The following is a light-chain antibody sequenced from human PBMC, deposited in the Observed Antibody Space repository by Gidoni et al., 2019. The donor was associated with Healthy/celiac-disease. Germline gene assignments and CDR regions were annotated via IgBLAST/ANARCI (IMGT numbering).Light chain of an antibody. CDR1: ALPKQY. CDR2: KDS. V-gene: IGLV3-25*03. Sequence: SYELKQPPSVSVSPGQTARITCSGDALPKQYAYWYQQKPGQAPVLVIYKDSERPSGIPARFSGSSSGTTVTLTISGVQAEDEADYYCQSADSSGTYWVFGGGTKLTVL. CDR3: QSADSSGTYWV. J-gene: IGLJ3*02.